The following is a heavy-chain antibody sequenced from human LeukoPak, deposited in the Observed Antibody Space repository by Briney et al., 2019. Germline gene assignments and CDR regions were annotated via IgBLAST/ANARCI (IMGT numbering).Heavy chain of an antibody. D-gene: IGHD3-10*01. CDR2: IYYSGST. Sequence: SETLSLTCTVSGGSINSSSYYWGWIRQPPGKGLEWIGSIYYSGSTYYNPSLKSRVTISVDTSKNQFSLKLSSVTAADTAAYYCARTRYYYNSRSYGAPYYFDYWGQGTLVTVSS. J-gene: IGHJ4*02. CDR1: GGSINSSSYY. CDR3: ARTRYYYNSRSYGAPYYFDY. V-gene: IGHV4-39*01.